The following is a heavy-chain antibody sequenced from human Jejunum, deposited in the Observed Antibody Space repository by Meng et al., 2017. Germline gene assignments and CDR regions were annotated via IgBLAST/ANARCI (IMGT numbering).Heavy chain of an antibody. CDR1: GYTFSSFW. D-gene: IGHD2-2*01. CDR3: VRGGCSINSCYGDNYYYYPMDT. Sequence: GASLKISCEASGYTFSSFWIAWVRQMPAKGLEWMGVIFPGDSDTRYSPSFQGQVTISVDKSVSTAYLQWSSLKASDTAIYYCVRGGCSINSCYGDNYYYYPMDTWGQGTSVTVSS. CDR2: IFPGDSDT. V-gene: IGHV5-51*01. J-gene: IGHJ6*02.